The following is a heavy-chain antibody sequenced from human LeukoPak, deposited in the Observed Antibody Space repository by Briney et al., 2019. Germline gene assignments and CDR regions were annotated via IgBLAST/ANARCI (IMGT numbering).Heavy chain of an antibody. D-gene: IGHD6-19*01. Sequence: PGGSLRLSCAASGFTVSSNYMGWVLQAPGKGLEWVSVIYSGGSTYYADSVKGRFTISRDNSKNTLYLQMNSLRAEDTAVYYCARDLAGYSSGWPSGGNYYGMDVWGQGTTVTVSS. CDR1: GFTVSSNY. V-gene: IGHV3-66*01. CDR3: ARDLAGYSSGWPSGGNYYGMDV. CDR2: IYSGGST. J-gene: IGHJ6*02.